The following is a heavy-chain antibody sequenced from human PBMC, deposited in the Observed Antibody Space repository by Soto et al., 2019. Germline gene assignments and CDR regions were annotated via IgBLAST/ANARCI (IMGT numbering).Heavy chain of an antibody. CDR2: MYNSGNT. Sequence: PSETLSITCAVSGGSISSGGYSWSWIRQPPGKGLEWLGFMYNSGNTYYNPSLKSRVTISVDRSKNQFSLKLSSVTAADTAVYYCARVPDRWGQGTLVTVSS. CDR1: GGSISSGGYS. D-gene: IGHD2-2*01. CDR3: ARVPDR. J-gene: IGHJ5*02. V-gene: IGHV4-30-2*01.